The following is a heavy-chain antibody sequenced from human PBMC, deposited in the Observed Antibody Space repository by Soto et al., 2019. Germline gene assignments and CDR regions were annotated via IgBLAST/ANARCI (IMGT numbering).Heavy chain of an antibody. CDR2: MNPNSGNT. Sequence: GASVKVSCKASGYTFTSYDINWVRQATGQGLEWMGWMNPNSGNTGYAQKFQGRVTITADESTSTAYMELSSLRSEDTAVYYCARDPSQGDYVLGLAYYGMDVWGQGTTVTVSS. V-gene: IGHV1-8*01. CDR3: ARDPSQGDYVLGLAYYGMDV. J-gene: IGHJ6*02. CDR1: GYTFTSYD. D-gene: IGHD4-17*01.